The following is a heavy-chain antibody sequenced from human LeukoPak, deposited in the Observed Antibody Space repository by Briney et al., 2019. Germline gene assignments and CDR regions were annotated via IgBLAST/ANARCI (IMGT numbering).Heavy chain of an antibody. J-gene: IGHJ4*02. CDR1: GFTFRTSW. CDR2: IKEDGSVK. D-gene: IGHD3-16*01. V-gene: IGHV3-7*01. CDR3: ARVRAYSTFDY. Sequence: GGSLRLSCAASGFTFRTSWMSWVRQAPGKGLEWVANIKEDGSVKNYVDSVKGRFTISRDNAENSLYLQLNSLRAEDTAVYFCARVRAYSTFDYWGQGTLVTVSS.